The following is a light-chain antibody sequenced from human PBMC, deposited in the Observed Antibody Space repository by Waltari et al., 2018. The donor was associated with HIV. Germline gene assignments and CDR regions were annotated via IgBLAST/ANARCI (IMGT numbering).Light chain of an antibody. CDR2: DAS. CDR1: QDITNH. V-gene: IGKV1-33*01. J-gene: IGKJ4*01. CDR3: QQYDNLPLT. Sequence: DVLMTQSPSYLSASVGDRVTITCQASQDITNHLNWYQQKPGSAPKLLIYDASNLETGVPSRFSGSRSGTAFTFTVTSLQPEDIATYYCQQYDNLPLTFGGGTKVEI.